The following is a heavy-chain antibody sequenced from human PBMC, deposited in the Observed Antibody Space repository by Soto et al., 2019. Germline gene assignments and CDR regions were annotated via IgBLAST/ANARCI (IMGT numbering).Heavy chain of an antibody. J-gene: IGHJ5*02. V-gene: IGHV1-69*13. D-gene: IGHD3-22*01. CDR1: GGTFSSYA. CDR2: IIPIFGTA. Sequence: SVKVSCKASGGTFSSYAISWVRQAPGQGLEWMGGIIPIFGTANYAQKFQGRVTITADESTSTAYMELSSLRSEDTAVYYCARGFESDYYDSSGYYFRNWFDPWGQGTLVTVSS. CDR3: ARGFESDYYDSSGYYFRNWFDP.